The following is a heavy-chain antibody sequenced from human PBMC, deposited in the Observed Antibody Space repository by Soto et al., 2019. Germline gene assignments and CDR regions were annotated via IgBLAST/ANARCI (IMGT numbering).Heavy chain of an antibody. CDR3: ARTSAAGKYYYGMDV. D-gene: IGHD6-13*01. V-gene: IGHV5-51*01. Sequence: PGVSLKISCNGSGYSFTNYWSGWVRQITGKGLEWMGIIYPGDSDTRYSPSFQGQVTISADKSISTAYLQWSSLKASDTAMYYCARTSAAGKYYYGMDVWGQGTTVTVSS. J-gene: IGHJ6*02. CDR2: IYPGDSDT. CDR1: GYSFTNYW.